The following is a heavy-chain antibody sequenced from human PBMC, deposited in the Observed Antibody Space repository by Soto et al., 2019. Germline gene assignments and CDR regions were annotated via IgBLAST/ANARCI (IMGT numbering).Heavy chain of an antibody. CDR3: GRGRAGDAFDI. CDR2: IGTAGDT. J-gene: IGHJ3*02. Sequence: GGSLRLSCAVSGFTFSSYDMNWVRQATGKGLEWVSAIGTAGDTYYQVSVKGVSMTWNENAKNSLSLLMNSLTAGATAVYYAGRGRAGDAFDIWGQGTMVTVSS. V-gene: IGHV3-13*01. CDR1: GFTFSSYD. D-gene: IGHD6-19*01.